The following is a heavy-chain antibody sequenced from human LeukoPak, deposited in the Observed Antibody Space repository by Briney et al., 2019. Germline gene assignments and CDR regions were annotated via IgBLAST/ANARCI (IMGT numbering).Heavy chain of an antibody. D-gene: IGHD6-13*01. V-gene: IGHV4-4*07. CDR2: IYTSGST. CDR3: ARVSYIAAAGTPGYYYMDV. J-gene: IGHJ6*03. CDR1: GGSISSYY. Sequence: PSETLSLTCTVSGGSISSYYWSWSRQPAGKGLEWIGRIYTSGSTNYNPSLKSRATMSVDTSKNQFSLKLSSVTAADTAVYYCARVSYIAAAGTPGYYYMDVWGKGTTVTVSS.